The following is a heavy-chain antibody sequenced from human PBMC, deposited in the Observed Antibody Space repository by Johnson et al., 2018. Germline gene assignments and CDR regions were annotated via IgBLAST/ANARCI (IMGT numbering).Heavy chain of an antibody. CDR1: GFTLHDLY. D-gene: IGHD3-22*01. J-gene: IGHJ3*02. V-gene: IGHV3-72*01. Sequence: VQSGGSLRLSCAASGFTLHDLYMDWVRPAPGKGLEWVGRTQSKRYSYTTEYASSVRGSFTISTDDSNNSMFLQMNSRKPENTAVYFCTRGLIIPAFDIWGQGTMVTVSS. CDR3: TRGLIIPAFDI. CDR2: TQSKRYSYTT.